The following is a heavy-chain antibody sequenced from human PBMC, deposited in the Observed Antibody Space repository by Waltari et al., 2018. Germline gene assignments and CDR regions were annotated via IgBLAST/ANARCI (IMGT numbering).Heavy chain of an antibody. D-gene: IGHD3-10*01. V-gene: IGHV3-7*01. CDR3: ARRGYFDY. CDR2: IKQDGSEK. Sequence: EVQLVESGGGLVQPGGSLRLSCAASGFTFSTYVVSWVRQAPGKGLEWVANIKQDGSEKYYVDSVKVRFTISRDNAKNSLYLQMNSLRAEDTAVYYCARRGYFDYWGQGTLVTVSS. J-gene: IGHJ4*02. CDR1: GFTFSTYV.